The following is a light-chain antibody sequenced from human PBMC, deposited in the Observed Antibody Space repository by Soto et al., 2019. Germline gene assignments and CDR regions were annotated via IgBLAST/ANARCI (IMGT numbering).Light chain of an antibody. CDR3: CSDAGSYTNV. CDR2: DVS. J-gene: IGLJ1*01. CDR1: SSDVGGYNY. V-gene: IGLV2-11*01. Sequence: SALTQPHSVSGSPRQSVTISCTGTSSDVGGYNYVSWYQQHPGKAPKLMIYDVSKRPSGVPDRFSGSKSGNTASLTISGLQAEDEADYYCCSDAGSYTNVFGTGTKGTVL.